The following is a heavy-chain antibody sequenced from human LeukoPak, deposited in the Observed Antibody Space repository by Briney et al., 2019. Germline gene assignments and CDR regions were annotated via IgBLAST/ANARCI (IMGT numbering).Heavy chain of an antibody. J-gene: IGHJ5*02. V-gene: IGHV4-59*01. Sequence: NPSETLSLTCTVSGGSTSSYYWSWIRQPPGTGLEWIGYVSNSGSTNYNPSLKSRVTISVDTPKSQFSLKLTSVTAADTAVYYCARDLQSTGYYSGWFDPWGQGTLVTVSS. CDR3: ARDLQSTGYYSGWFDP. CDR2: VSNSGST. CDR1: GGSTSSYY. D-gene: IGHD3-22*01.